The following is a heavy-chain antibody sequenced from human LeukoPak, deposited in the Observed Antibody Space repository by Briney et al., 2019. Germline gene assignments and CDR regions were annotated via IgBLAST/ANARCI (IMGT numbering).Heavy chain of an antibody. CDR3: ARRLTQYDCFDP. D-gene: IGHD2-2*01. CDR2: AYYRSTWYN. V-gene: IGHV6-1*01. Sequence: SQTLSLTCAISGDSVSSNSVTWNWIRRSPSRGLEWLGRAYYRSTWYNDYAVSVRGRITVNPDTSKNQFSLHLNSVTPEDTAVYYCARRLTQYDCFDPWGQGILVTVSS. J-gene: IGHJ5*02. CDR1: GDSVSSNSVT.